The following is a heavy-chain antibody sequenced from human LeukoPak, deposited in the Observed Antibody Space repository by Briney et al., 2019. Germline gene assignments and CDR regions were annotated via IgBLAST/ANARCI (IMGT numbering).Heavy chain of an antibody. D-gene: IGHD6-25*01. CDR3: ARSATVYWYFDP. J-gene: IGHJ2*01. CDR1: GFIFSSYA. V-gene: IGHV3-30*01. CDR2: ISFDGDNK. Sequence: PGGSLRLSCAASGFIFSSYAMHWARQAPAKGLQWVAVISFDGDNKYYADSVKGRFTISRDNSKHTLYLQMNSLTNGDTAVYYCARSATVYWYFDPWGRGTLVSVSS.